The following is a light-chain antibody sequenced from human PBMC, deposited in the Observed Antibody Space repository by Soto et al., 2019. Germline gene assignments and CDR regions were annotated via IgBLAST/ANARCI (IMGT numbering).Light chain of an antibody. CDR3: QDYNSYSEA. CDR2: KAS. J-gene: IGKJ1*01. Sequence: EMQMTPSPSTLSGYVGDRVTITCRASQNISSWLAWYQQKPGKAPKLLIYKASTLKSGVPSRFSGSGSGTEFTFTSSSLQPEDFATYYCQDYNSYSEAFGQGTKVDI. CDR1: QNISSW. V-gene: IGKV1-5*03.